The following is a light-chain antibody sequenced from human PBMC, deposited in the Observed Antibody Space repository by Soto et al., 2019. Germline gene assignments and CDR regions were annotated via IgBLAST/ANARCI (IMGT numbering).Light chain of an antibody. Sequence: DIQVTQSPSSLSASVGDRVTITCRASQSISSYLNWYRQKPGRAPNLLIYAASKLQSGVPSRFSGSGSGTDFTLTISNLQPEDSATYYCLQHNNYPRTFGQGTKVEI. V-gene: IGKV1-17*02. CDR1: QSISSY. CDR3: LQHNNYPRT. CDR2: AAS. J-gene: IGKJ1*01.